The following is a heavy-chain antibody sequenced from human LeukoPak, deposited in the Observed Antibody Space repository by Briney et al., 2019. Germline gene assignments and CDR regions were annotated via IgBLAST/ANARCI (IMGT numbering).Heavy chain of an antibody. CDR2: ISTYNGNT. V-gene: IGHV1-18*04. CDR1: GYTFTSYG. J-gene: IGHJ4*02. Sequence: GASVNVSCKASGYTFTSYGISWVRQAAGQGREWMGWISTYNGNTNYAQKLQGRVTMTTDTTTRTAYMELRSLRSDDTAVYYCVTFDTAMVGYWGQGTLVTVSS. D-gene: IGHD5-18*01. CDR3: VTFDTAMVGY.